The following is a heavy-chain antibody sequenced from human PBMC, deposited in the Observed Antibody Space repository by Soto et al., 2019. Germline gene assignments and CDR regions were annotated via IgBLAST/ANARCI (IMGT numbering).Heavy chain of an antibody. V-gene: IGHV3-9*01. CDR3: AKDGGY. D-gene: IGHD2-15*01. J-gene: IGHJ4*02. Sequence: EVQLVESGGGLVQPGRSLRLSWAASGFTFDDYAMHWVRQAPGKGLEWVSGISWNSGSIGYADSVKGRLTISRDNAKNSLYLPMNSLRAEDTALYYCAKDGGYWGQGTLVTVSS. CDR1: GFTFDDYA. CDR2: ISWNSGSI.